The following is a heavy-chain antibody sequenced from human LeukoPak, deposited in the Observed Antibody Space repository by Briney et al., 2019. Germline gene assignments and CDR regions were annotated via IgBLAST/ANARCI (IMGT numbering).Heavy chain of an antibody. D-gene: IGHD3-16*01. CDR1: GFTVTVNY. V-gene: IGHV3-66*01. J-gene: IGHJ4*02. CDR2: IYKSGTI. CDR3: ATDFYTSYHLGY. Sequence: PGGSLRLSCAVPGFTVTVNYMSWVRQAPGKGLEWVSIIYKSGTISYADSVKGRFIISRDSSTNTLSLQMTSLRAEDTAVYYCATDFYTSYHLGYWGQGTLVTVSS.